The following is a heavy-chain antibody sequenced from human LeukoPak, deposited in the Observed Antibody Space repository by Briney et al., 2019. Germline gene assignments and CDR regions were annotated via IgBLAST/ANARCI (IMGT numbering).Heavy chain of an antibody. CDR2: IKLDGSEK. V-gene: IGHV3-7*01. CDR1: GFTFSSYA. Sequence: PGGSLRLSCAASGFTFSSYAVSWVRQAPGKGLEWVANIKLDGSEKYYVDSVKGRFTISRDNAKNSLYLQMNNLRAEDTAVYYCARFPERYYFDYWGQGTLVTVSS. D-gene: IGHD3-9*01. CDR3: ARFPERYYFDY. J-gene: IGHJ4*02.